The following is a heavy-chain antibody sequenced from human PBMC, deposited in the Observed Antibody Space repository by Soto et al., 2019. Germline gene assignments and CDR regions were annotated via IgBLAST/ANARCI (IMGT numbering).Heavy chain of an antibody. CDR2: IIPIIGII. J-gene: IGHJ4*02. CDR1: GGTFSTYT. Sequence: GASVKVSCKASGGTFSTYTITWVRQAPGQGLEWMGRIIPIIGIINYAQKFQGRVTISADKFTGTAYMELTGLRSDDTAVYYCARDSGSYYSVHYFDYWGQGTLVTVS. V-gene: IGHV1-69*04. CDR3: ARDSGSYYSVHYFDY. D-gene: IGHD1-26*01.